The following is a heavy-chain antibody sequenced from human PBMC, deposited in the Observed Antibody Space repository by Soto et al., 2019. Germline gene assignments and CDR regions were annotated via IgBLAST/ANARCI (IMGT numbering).Heavy chain of an antibody. D-gene: IGHD2-2*01. J-gene: IGHJ5*02. CDR3: ERGAIGGCSSTSCYLRWFDL. CDR2: ISAYNGNT. V-gene: IGHV1-18*01. CDR1: GYTFTSYR. Sequence: ASVKVSCKTAGYTFTSYRISRGRQAPKQGLEWMGWISAYNGNTNYAQKLQGRVTMTTDTSKSTAYMELRSLRSDDTAVYYCERGAIGGCSSTSCYLRWFDLWGQGTLVTVSS.